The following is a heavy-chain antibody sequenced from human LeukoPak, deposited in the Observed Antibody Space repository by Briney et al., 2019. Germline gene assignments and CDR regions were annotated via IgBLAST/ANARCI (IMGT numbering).Heavy chain of an antibody. J-gene: IGHJ5*02. D-gene: IGHD2-2*03. Sequence: GGSLRLSCAASGFTFSSYGMHWVRQAPGKGLEWVANIKQDGSEKYYVDSVKGRFTISRDNAKNSLYLQMNSLRAEDTAVYYCARVDIQWFDPWGQGTLVTVSS. CDR3: ARVDIQWFDP. V-gene: IGHV3-7*03. CDR2: IKQDGSEK. CDR1: GFTFSSYG.